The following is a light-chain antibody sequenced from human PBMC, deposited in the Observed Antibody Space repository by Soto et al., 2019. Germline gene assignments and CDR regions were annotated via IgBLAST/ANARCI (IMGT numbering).Light chain of an antibody. CDR3: QQSYSDPWT. CDR1: QTMSNY. V-gene: IGKV1-39*01. Sequence: DIQMTQSPSSLSASVGDRVTITCRASQTMSNYLNWYQQKPGKAPKLLIYAASSLQGGVPSRFSGTGSGTDFTLTISSLQPDDFATYYCQQSYSDPWTFGQGTKVEV. J-gene: IGKJ1*01. CDR2: AAS.